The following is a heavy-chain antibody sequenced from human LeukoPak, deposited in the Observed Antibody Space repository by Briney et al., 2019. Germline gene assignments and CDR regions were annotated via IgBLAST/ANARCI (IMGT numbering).Heavy chain of an antibody. V-gene: IGHV3-72*01. CDR1: GFTFSDHY. J-gene: IGHJ4*02. CDR2: TRNRANSYTT. Sequence: GGSLRLSCAASGFTFSDHYMDWVRQAPWKGLEWVGRTRNRANSYTTEYAASVKGRFTISRDDSKNSLYLQMNSLKTEDTAVYYCARGVCSGGSCYLGEDWGQGTLVTVSS. CDR3: ARGVCSGGSCYLGED. D-gene: IGHD2-15*01.